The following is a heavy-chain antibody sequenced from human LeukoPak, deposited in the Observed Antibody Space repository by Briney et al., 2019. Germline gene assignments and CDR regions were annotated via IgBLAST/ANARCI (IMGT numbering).Heavy chain of an antibody. Sequence: GGSLRLSCAASGFTFSSYAMSWVRQAPGKGLEWVSAISGSGGSTYYADSVKGRYTISRDNSKNTLYLQMNSLRAEDTAVYYCAKAFSSSSGNYWGQGTLVTVSS. CDR3: AKAFSSSSGNY. CDR1: GFTFSSYA. J-gene: IGHJ4*02. V-gene: IGHV3-23*01. CDR2: ISGSGGST. D-gene: IGHD6-6*01.